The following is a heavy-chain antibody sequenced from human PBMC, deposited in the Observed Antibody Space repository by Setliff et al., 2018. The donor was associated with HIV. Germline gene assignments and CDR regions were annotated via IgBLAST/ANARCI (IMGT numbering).Heavy chain of an antibody. CDR1: GYTLSELS. J-gene: IGHJ4*02. D-gene: IGHD3-22*01. V-gene: IGHV1-24*01. CDR2: FDPQDGKT. Sequence: ASVKVSCKVYGYTLSELSIHWVRQAPGKGLEWMGYFDPQDGKTIYAQKFQGRVTMTTDTSTSTAYMELRSLISDDTAVYYCARNAAGATSYYDSSGYSDLDYWGQGTLVTVSS. CDR3: ARNAAGATSYYDSSGYSDLDY.